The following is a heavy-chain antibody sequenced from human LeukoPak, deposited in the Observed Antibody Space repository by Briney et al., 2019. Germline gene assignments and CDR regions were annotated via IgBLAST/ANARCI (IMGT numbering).Heavy chain of an antibody. D-gene: IGHD3-10*01. V-gene: IGHV3-74*01. Sequence: PGGSLRLSCSTSGFIFSNFVMHWVRQAPGKGLVWVARIPTDEAPTNYAESVLGRFTISRDNAKSTLYLQMNDLRAGDTAIYYCARDHYFKIDYWGQGTLVTVS. CDR2: IPTDEAPT. CDR3: ARDHYFKIDY. CDR1: GFIFSNFV. J-gene: IGHJ4*02.